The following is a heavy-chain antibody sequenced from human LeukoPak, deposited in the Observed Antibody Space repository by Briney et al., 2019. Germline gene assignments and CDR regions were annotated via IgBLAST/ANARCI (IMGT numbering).Heavy chain of an antibody. Sequence: GGSLRLSCAASGFTFSNAWMIWVRQAPGKGLEWVGRIRSNVDGGTPDYAAPVAGRFTISRDDSRNTLYLQMNSLKTEDTAVYYCAREAGYSYNFYFVYWGQGTLVTVSS. CDR3: AREAGYSYNFYFVY. D-gene: IGHD5-18*01. J-gene: IGHJ4*02. CDR2: IRSNVDGGTP. CDR1: GFTFSNAW. V-gene: IGHV3-15*01.